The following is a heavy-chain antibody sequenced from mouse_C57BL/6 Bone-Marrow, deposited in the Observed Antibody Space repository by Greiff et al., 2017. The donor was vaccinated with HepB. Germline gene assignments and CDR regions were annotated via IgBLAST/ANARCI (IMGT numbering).Heavy chain of an antibody. D-gene: IGHD3-1*01. CDR3: ASSGPLFDY. CDR2: INPGSGGT. V-gene: IGHV1-54*01. J-gene: IGHJ2*01. Sequence: QVQLQQSGAELVRPGTSVKVSCKASGYAFTNYLIEWVKQRPGQGLEWIGVINPGSGGTNYNEKFKGKATLTADKSSSTAYMQISSLTSEDSAVYFCASSGPLFDYWGQGTTLTVSS. CDR1: GYAFTNYL.